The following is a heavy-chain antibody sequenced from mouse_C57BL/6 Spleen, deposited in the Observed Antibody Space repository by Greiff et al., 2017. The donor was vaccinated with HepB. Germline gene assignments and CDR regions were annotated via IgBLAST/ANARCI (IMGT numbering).Heavy chain of an antibody. J-gene: IGHJ2*01. CDR2: IDPETGGT. CDR1: GYTFTDYE. D-gene: IGHD4-1*01. CDR3: TRANWDNYFDY. V-gene: IGHV1-15*01. Sequence: QVQLKQSGAELVRPGASVTLSCKASGYTFTDYEMHWVKQTPVHGLEWIGAIDPETGGTAYNQKFKGKAILTADKSSSTAYMELRSLTSEDSAVYYCTRANWDNYFDYWGQGTTLTVSS.